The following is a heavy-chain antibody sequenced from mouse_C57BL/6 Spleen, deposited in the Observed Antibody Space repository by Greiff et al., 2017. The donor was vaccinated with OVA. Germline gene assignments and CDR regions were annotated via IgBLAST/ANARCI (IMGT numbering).Heavy chain of an antibody. D-gene: IGHD3-2*02. V-gene: IGHV5-6*02. CDR2: ISSGGSYT. Sequence: EVMLVESGGDLVKPGGSLKLSCAASGFTFSSYCMSWVRQTPDKRLEWVATISSGGSYTYYPDSVKGRFTISRDNAKNTLYLQMSSLKSEDTAMYYCERHEGRLRLFEYWGQVATLTVSS. CDR1: GFTFSSYC. J-gene: IGHJ2*01. CDR3: ERHEGRLRLFEY.